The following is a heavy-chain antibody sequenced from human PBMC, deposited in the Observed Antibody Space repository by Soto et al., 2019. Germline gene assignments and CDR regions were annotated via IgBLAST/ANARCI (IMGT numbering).Heavy chain of an antibody. CDR1: GFTFSSYS. Sequence: EVQLVESGGGLVKPGGSLRLSCAASGFTFSSYSMNWDRQAPGKGLEWVSSISSSSSYIYYADSVKGRFTISRDNAKNSLYLQMNSLRAEDTAVYYCARDGPYDYVVPVAADPWGQGTLVTVSS. J-gene: IGHJ5*02. D-gene: IGHD3-16*01. V-gene: IGHV3-21*01. CDR3: ARDGPYDYVVPVAADP. CDR2: ISSSSSYI.